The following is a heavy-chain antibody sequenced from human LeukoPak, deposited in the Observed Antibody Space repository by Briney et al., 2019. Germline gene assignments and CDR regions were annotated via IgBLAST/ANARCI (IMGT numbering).Heavy chain of an antibody. CDR3: ARARSYYYYYYYMDV. V-gene: IGHV4-39*07. Sequence: PSETLSLTCTVSGGSISSSSYYWGWIRQPPGKGLEWIGSIYYSGSTYYNPSLKSRVTISVDTSKNQFSLKLSSVTAADTAVYYCARARSYYYYYYYMDVWGKGTTVTVS. J-gene: IGHJ6*03. CDR1: GGSISSSSYY. CDR2: IYYSGST. D-gene: IGHD3-16*02.